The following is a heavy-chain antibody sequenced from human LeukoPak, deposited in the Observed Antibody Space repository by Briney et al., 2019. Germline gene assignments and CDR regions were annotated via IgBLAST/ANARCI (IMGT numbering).Heavy chain of an antibody. D-gene: IGHD2-2*01. Sequence: GGSLRLSCAASGFTFGSYAMSWVRQAPGKGLEWVSAISGSGGSTYYADSVKGRFTISRDNSKNTLYLQMNSLRAEDTAVYYCAKVDCSSTSCYAPVDYWGQGTLVTVSS. CDR3: AKVDCSSTSCYAPVDY. CDR1: GFTFGSYA. CDR2: ISGSGGST. V-gene: IGHV3-23*01. J-gene: IGHJ4*02.